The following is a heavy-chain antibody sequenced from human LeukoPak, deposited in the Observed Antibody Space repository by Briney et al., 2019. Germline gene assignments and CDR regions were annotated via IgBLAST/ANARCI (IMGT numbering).Heavy chain of an antibody. CDR2: ISWNSGSI. D-gene: IGHD1-26*01. J-gene: IGHJ3*02. CDR3: AKVLLVGASGDVFDI. Sequence: GGSLRLSCAASGFTFDDYAMHWVRQAPGKGLEWVSGISWNSGSIGYADSVEGRFTISRDNAKNSLYLQMNSLRAEDMALYYCAKVLLVGASGDVFDIWGQGKMVTVFS. V-gene: IGHV3-9*03. CDR1: GFTFDDYA.